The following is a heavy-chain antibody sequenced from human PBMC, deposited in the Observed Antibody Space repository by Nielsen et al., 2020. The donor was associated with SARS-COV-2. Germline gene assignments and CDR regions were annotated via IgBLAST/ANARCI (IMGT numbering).Heavy chain of an antibody. CDR3: ATPTCTSCYTDELSARAFYYYYGMDV. V-gene: IGHV1-18*01. D-gene: IGHD2-2*02. J-gene: IGHJ6*02. CDR1: GYTFTSYD. Sequence: ASVKVSCKASGYTFTSYDINWVRQATGQGLEWMGWISAYNGNTNYAQKLQGRVTMTTDTSTSTAYMELSSLRSEDTAVYYCATPTCTSCYTDELSARAFYYYYGMDVWGQGTTVTVSS. CDR2: ISAYNGNT.